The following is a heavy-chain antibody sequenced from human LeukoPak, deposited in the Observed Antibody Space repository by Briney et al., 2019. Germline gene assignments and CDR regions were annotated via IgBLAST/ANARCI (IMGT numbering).Heavy chain of an antibody. CDR3: ARGQGTVTTSFDY. J-gene: IGHJ4*02. D-gene: IGHD4-17*01. Sequence: SETLSLTCTVSGGSISSGYYWGWIRQPPGKGLEWIGSIYHSGSTYYNPSLKSRATVSVDTSKNQFSLKLTSVTAADTAVYYCARGQGTVTTSFDYWGQGTLVTVSS. V-gene: IGHV4-38-2*02. CDR1: GGSISSGYY. CDR2: IYHSGST.